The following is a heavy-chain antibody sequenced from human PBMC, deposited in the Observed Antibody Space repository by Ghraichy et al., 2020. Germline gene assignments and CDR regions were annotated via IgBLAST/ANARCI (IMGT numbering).Heavy chain of an antibody. CDR2: LYHSGST. V-gene: IGHV4-59*01. CDR1: GGSINSYY. Sequence: TLSLTCTVSGGSINSYYWSWIRQPPGKGLEWIGYLYHSGSTNYNPSLKSRVTISVDTSKNQFSLKLSSVTSADTAIYYCAREGALYYYGSGTYYKNYGMDVWGQGTTVTVSS. CDR3: AREGALYYYGSGTYYKNYGMDV. J-gene: IGHJ6*02. D-gene: IGHD3-10*01.